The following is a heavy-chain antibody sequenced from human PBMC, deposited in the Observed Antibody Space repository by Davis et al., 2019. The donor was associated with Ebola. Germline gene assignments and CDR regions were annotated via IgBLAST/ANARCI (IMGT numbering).Heavy chain of an antibody. CDR1: GYTFTNYY. CDR2: INPNDGST. J-gene: IGHJ3*02. D-gene: IGHD1-26*01. CDR3: ARTSIVGTTTTASDI. Sequence: ASVKVSCKASGYTFTNYYMHWVRQAPGQGLEWMGMINPNDGSTIYAQKFQGRVTVTRDTSTTTAYMELRSLRSDDTAAYFCARTSIVGTTTTASDIWGQGTMVTVSS. V-gene: IGHV1-46*01.